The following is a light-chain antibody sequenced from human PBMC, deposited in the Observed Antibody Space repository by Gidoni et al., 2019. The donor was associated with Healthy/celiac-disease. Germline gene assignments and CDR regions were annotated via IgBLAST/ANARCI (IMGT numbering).Light chain of an antibody. CDR2: AAS. CDR3: QQLNSYPLT. Sequence: IQLTQSPSFLSASVGDRVTITCRASQGISSYLAWYQQKPGKAPKLLIYAASTLQSGVPSRFSGSGSGTEFTLTISSLQPEDFATYYCQQLNSYPLTFGGGTKVETK. V-gene: IGKV1-9*01. J-gene: IGKJ4*01. CDR1: QGISSY.